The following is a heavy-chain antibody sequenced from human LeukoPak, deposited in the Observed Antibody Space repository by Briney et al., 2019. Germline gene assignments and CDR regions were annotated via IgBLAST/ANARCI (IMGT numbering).Heavy chain of an antibody. CDR3: AREGTAMVIDY. J-gene: IGHJ4*02. CDR1: GGSISSSRYY. CDR2: IYYSGST. Sequence: SETLSLTCIVSGGSISSSRYYWGWTRHPRGRGREWIGSIYYSGSTYYNPSLKSRVPISVDTSKNQFSLKLSSVTAADTAVYYCAREGTAMVIDYWGQGTLVTVSS. V-gene: IGHV4-39*07. D-gene: IGHD5-18*01.